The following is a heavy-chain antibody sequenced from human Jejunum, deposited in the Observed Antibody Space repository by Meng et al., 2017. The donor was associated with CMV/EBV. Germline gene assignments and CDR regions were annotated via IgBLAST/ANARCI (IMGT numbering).Heavy chain of an antibody. J-gene: IGHJ4*02. Sequence: VVESGGGLIQPGGSLRLSVAASAFTVSSNYMNWVRQAPGKGLEWVSVIYNGDNTNYAESVRGRFTISRDNSKNTLYLQMNSLRAEDTAVYYCAGGAVWLVYEYWGQGTLVTVSS. CDR1: AFTVSSNY. CDR3: AGGAVWLVYEY. V-gene: IGHV3-53*01. D-gene: IGHD5-12*01. CDR2: IYNGDNT.